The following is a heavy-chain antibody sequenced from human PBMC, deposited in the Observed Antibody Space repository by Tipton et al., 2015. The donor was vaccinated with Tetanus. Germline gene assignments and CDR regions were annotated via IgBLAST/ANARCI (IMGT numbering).Heavy chain of an antibody. V-gene: IGHV1-2*02. J-gene: IGHJ6*02. CDR1: GYTFTGYY. Sequence: QLVQSGAEMKKPGASVKVSCKASGYTFTGYYIYWVRQAPGQGLEWMGWIDPNSGATVYAQKFQGRVTMTRDTSISTAFMKLITLSSDDTAVYYCARDRGDYISYGMDVWGPGTTVTVS. D-gene: IGHD3-22*01. CDR2: IDPNSGAT. CDR3: ARDRGDYISYGMDV.